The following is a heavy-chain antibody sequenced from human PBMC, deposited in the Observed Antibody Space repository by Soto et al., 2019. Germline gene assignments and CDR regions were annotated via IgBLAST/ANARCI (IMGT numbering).Heavy chain of an antibody. J-gene: IGHJ2*01. CDR1: GGSISSGGYS. Sequence: QLQLQASGSGLVKPSQTLSLTCAVSGGSISSGGYSWSWIRQPPGKALEWIGYIYHSGSTYYNPSLKRRVTISVDRSKYQFSLKLTSVTAADTAVYYCARVPGLWGRGTLVTVSS. V-gene: IGHV4-30-2*01. CDR2: IYHSGST. CDR3: ARVPGL.